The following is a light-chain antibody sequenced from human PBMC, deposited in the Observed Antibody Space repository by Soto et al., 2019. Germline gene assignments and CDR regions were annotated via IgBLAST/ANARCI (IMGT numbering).Light chain of an antibody. CDR2: DAS. CDR3: QQRSYWIT. V-gene: IGKV3-11*01. Sequence: EIVLTQSPATLSLSPGERATLSCRASQSVSSYLAWYQQKPGQDPRLLIYDASIRATGIPARFSGSGSGADFSLTISSLEPEDFAVYYCQQRSYWITFGQGTRLDIK. CDR1: QSVSSY. J-gene: IGKJ5*01.